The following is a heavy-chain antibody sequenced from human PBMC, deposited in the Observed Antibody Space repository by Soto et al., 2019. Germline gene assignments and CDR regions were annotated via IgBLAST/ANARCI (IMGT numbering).Heavy chain of an antibody. J-gene: IGHJ6*02. CDR3: AKDCGSGSFGYYYCMDV. CDR1: GFTFSSYA. V-gene: IGHV3-23*01. CDR2: ISGSGGST. Sequence: GGSLRLSCAASGFTFSSYAMSWVRQAPGKGLEWVSAISGSGGSTYYADSVKGRFTISRDNSKNTLYLQMNSLRAEDTAVYYCAKDCGSGSFGYYYCMDVWGQGTTVTVSS. D-gene: IGHD3-10*01.